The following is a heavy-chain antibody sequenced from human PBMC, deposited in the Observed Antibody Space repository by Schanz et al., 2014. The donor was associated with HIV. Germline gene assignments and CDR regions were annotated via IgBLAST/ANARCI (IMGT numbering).Heavy chain of an antibody. Sequence: QVQLVQSGAEVRKPGTSVMVSCKASGGPFSSHALNWVRQATGQGLEWMGWMNPNSGHTGYAQKFQGRVDMTRTTSISTAYMELRGLTSEDTAVYFCARARAKIEGRPVGNWFDPWGQGTLVTVSS. D-gene: IGHD6-6*01. V-gene: IGHV1-8*02. CDR1: GGPFSSHA. CDR2: MNPNSGHT. J-gene: IGHJ5*02. CDR3: ARARAKIEGRPVGNWFDP.